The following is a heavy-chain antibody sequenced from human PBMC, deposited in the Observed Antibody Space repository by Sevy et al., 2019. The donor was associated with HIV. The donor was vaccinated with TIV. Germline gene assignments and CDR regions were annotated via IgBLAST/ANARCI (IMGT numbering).Heavy chain of an antibody. CDR2: IYPGDSDT. CDR3: AGQVSPGYCSGGSCYSGYYFDY. CDR1: GYSFTSYW. D-gene: IGHD2-15*01. V-gene: IGHV5-51*01. J-gene: IGHJ4*02. Sequence: GESLKISCKGSGYSFTSYWIGWVRQMPGKGLEWMGIIYPGDSDTRYSPSFQGQVTISADKSISTAYLQWSSLKASDTAMYYCAGQVSPGYCSGGSCYSGYYFDYWGQGTLVTVSS.